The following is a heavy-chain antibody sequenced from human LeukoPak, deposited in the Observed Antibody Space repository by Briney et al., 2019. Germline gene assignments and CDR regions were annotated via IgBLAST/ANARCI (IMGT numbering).Heavy chain of an antibody. CDR1: GFTFDDYG. Sequence: PGGSLRLSCAASGFTFDDYGMSWVRQAPGKGLEWVSGINWNGGSTGYADSVKGRFTVSRDNAKNSLYLQMNSLRAEDTAFYYCARRIDDDGDNWFDPWGQGTLVTVSS. CDR3: ARRIDDDGDNWFDP. D-gene: IGHD1-1*01. V-gene: IGHV3-20*04. CDR2: INWNGGST. J-gene: IGHJ5*02.